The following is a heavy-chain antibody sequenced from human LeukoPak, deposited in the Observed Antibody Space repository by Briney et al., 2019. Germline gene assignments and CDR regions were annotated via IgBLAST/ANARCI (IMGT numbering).Heavy chain of an antibody. CDR1: GFTFSSYA. Sequence: GGSLRLSCAASGFTFSSYAMHWVRQAPGKGLEHVSAISSNGGSTYYANSVKGRFTISRDNSLNTLYLQMGSLRAEDMAVYYCARAGPGLQLWLLFDYWGQGILVTVSS. CDR3: ARAGPGLQLWLLFDY. J-gene: IGHJ4*02. D-gene: IGHD5-18*01. V-gene: IGHV3-64*01. CDR2: ISSNGGST.